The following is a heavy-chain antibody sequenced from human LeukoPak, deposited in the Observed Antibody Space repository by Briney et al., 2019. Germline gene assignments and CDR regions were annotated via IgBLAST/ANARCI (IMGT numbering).Heavy chain of an antibody. Sequence: ASVKVSCKASGYTFTGYYMHWVRQAPGQGLEWMGWINPNSGGTNYAQKFQGRVTMTRDTSISTAYMELSRLRSDDTAVYYCARVVHPYYDSSGYYYGYYFDYWGQGTLVTVSS. J-gene: IGHJ4*02. V-gene: IGHV1-2*02. CDR1: GYTFTGYY. CDR3: ARVVHPYYDSSGYYYGYYFDY. D-gene: IGHD3-22*01. CDR2: INPNSGGT.